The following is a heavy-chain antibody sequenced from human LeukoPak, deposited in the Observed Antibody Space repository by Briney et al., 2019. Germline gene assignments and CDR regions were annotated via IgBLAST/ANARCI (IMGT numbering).Heavy chain of an antibody. J-gene: IGHJ4*02. CDR2: ISWNSGSI. CDR3: AKGQRGGAATLDY. CDR1: GFTFEDYA. Sequence: PGGSLRLSCAASGFTFEDYAMHWVRQAPGKGLEWVSGISWNSGSIGYADSVKGRFTISRDNSKNTLYLQMNSLRAEDTAVYYCAKGQRGGAATLDYWGQGTLVTVSS. D-gene: IGHD3-16*01. V-gene: IGHV3-9*01.